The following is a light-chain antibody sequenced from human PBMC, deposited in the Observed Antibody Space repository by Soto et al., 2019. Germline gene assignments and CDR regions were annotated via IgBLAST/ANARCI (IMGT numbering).Light chain of an antibody. Sequence: QSALTQPASVSGSPGQSITISCTGTSSDVGGYNYVSWYQQHPGKAPKLMIYEVSTRPSGVSDRFSGSKSGNTASLTISGLQAEDEADYYCSSYKSTRTHVFGTGTKVTVL. V-gene: IGLV2-14*01. CDR2: EVS. CDR3: SSYKSTRTHV. J-gene: IGLJ1*01. CDR1: SSDVGGYNY.